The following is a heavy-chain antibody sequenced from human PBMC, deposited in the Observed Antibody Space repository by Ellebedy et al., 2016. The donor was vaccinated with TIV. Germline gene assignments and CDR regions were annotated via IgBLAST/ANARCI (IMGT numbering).Heavy chain of an antibody. CDR1: GDSVSSNSVA. CDR2: TYYRSRWSN. V-gene: IGHV6-1*01. Sequence: SQTLSLTCAISGDSVSSNSVAWNWIRQSPSRGLEWLGRTYYRSRWSNDYAVSVRSRITVNPDTSKNQFSLQLNSVTPEDTAVYYCARDGPGKNLDYWGQGTLVTVSS. CDR3: ARDGPGKNLDY. J-gene: IGHJ4*02. D-gene: IGHD4-23*01.